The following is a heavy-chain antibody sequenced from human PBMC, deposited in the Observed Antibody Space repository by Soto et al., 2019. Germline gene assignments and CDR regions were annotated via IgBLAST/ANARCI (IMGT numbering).Heavy chain of an antibody. V-gene: IGHV4-4*02. J-gene: IGHJ4*02. CDR3: ASRDPGTSVDY. CDR2: ICRTGST. D-gene: IGHD1-7*01. Sequence: SETLSLTCAVSGGSFTSNNWWTWVRQPPGQGLEWIGEICRTGSTNYNPSLKSRVTISLDKSENQFSLKVTSLTAADTAVYYCASRDPGTSVDYWGQGTLVTVSS. CDR1: GGSFTSNNW.